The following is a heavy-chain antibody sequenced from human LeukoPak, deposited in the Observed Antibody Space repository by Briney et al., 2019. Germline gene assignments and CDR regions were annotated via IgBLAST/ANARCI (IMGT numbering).Heavy chain of an antibody. J-gene: IGHJ6*03. V-gene: IGHV3-21*01. CDR1: GFTFSNYN. D-gene: IGHD1-26*01. CDR2: ITSSGTYI. CDR3: AREPYSGSYGSYYYYYMDV. Sequence: GGSLRLSCVASGFTFSNYNMNWVRQAPGKVLEWVSSITSSGTYIFYADSVKGRFTISRDNAKNSLYMQMNSLGPEGTAVYFCAREPYSGSYGSYYYYYMDVWGKGTTVTVSS.